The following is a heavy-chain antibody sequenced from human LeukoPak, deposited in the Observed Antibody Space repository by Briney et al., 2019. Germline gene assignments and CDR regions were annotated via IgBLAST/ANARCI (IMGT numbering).Heavy chain of an antibody. CDR2: VSSSSSTI. J-gene: IGHJ4*02. CDR1: GFTFSSYS. CDR3: AREWGTYCGGDCHLDY. V-gene: IGHV3-48*01. D-gene: IGHD2-21*01. Sequence: GGSLRLSCAASGFTFSSYSMNWVRQAPGKGLEWVPYVSSSSSTIYCADSVKGRFTISRDNAKNSLYLQMNSLRAEDTAVYYCAREWGTYCGGDCHLDYWGQGTLVTVSS.